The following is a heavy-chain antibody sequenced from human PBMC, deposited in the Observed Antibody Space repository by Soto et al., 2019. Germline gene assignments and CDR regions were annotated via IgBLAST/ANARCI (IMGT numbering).Heavy chain of an antibody. J-gene: IGHJ6*02. V-gene: IGHV4-38-2*02. Sequence: SETLSLTCAVSGYSISSGYYWGWIRQPPGKGLEWIGSIYHSGSTYYNPSLKSRVAISVDTSKNQFSLKLSSVTAADTAVYYCARESIAARPYYYYGMDVWGQGTTVTVSS. D-gene: IGHD6-6*01. CDR3: ARESIAARPYYYYGMDV. CDR2: IYHSGST. CDR1: GYSISSGYY.